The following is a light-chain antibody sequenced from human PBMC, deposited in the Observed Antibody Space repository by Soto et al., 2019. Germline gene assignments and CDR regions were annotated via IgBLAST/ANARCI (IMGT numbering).Light chain of an antibody. V-gene: IGKV3-11*01. Sequence: EIVLTQSPAVLSLSPGERATLSCRASQSVGTYLAWYQQKPGRAPRLLIYDASDRATGIPARFSGSGSGTDFTLTISSLEPEDFAVYYCQQRSNRPPFTFGQGTKLEIK. CDR3: QQRSNRPPFT. CDR1: QSVGTY. J-gene: IGKJ2*01. CDR2: DAS.